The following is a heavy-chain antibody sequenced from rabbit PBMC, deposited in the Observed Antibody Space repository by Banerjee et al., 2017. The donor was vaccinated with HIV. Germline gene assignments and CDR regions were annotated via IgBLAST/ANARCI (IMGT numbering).Heavy chain of an antibody. V-gene: IGHV1S45*01. CDR3: ARDLAGVIGWNFNL. J-gene: IGHJ4*01. CDR1: GFTLSGYW. CDR2: IATGSGNT. Sequence: QEQLVESGGGLVQPEGSLTLTCKASGFTLSGYWMSWVRQAPGKGLEWIGCIATGSGNTYYASWAKGPFTISKTSSTTVTLQMTSLTAADTATYFCARDLAGVIGWNFNLWGQGTLVTVS. D-gene: IGHD4-1*01.